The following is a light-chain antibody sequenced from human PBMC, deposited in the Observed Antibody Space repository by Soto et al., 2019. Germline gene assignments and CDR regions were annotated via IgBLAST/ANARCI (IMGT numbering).Light chain of an antibody. CDR1: SSDVGGYNY. CDR3: SSYTSSSLLDV. J-gene: IGLJ1*01. CDR2: DVS. Sequence: QSALTQPASVSGSPGQSITISCTGTSSDVGGYNYVSWYQQHPGKAPKLMIYDVSNRPSGVSNRFSVSKSGNTASLTISGLQAEDEADYYCSSYTSSSLLDVFGTGTKLTVL. V-gene: IGLV2-14*01.